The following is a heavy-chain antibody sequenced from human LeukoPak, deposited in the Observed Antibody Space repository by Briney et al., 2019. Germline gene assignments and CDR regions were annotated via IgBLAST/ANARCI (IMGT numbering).Heavy chain of an antibody. Sequence: PSETLSLTCTVSGGSISSYYWSWIRQPPGKGLEWIGYIYYSGSTNYNPSLKSRVTISVYTSKNQFSLKLSSVTAADTAVYYCARLKYYYDASGYRAEYFQHWGQGTLVTVSS. CDR1: GGSISSYY. CDR2: IYYSGST. CDR3: ARLKYYYDASGYRAEYFQH. V-gene: IGHV4-59*01. D-gene: IGHD3-22*01. J-gene: IGHJ1*01.